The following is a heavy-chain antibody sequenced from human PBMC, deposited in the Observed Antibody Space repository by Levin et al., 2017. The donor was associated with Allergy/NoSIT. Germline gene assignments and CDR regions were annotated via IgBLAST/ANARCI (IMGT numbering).Heavy chain of an antibody. Sequence: RGESLKISCKGSGYSFTSYWISWVRQMPGKGLEWMGRIDPSDSYTNYSPSFQGHVTISADKSISTAYLQWSSLKASDTAMYYCARHVPIAVAGQDAFDIWGQGTMVTVSS. CDR1: GYSFTSYW. CDR2: IDPSDSYT. CDR3: ARHVPIAVAGQDAFDI. D-gene: IGHD6-19*01. V-gene: IGHV5-10-1*01. J-gene: IGHJ3*02.